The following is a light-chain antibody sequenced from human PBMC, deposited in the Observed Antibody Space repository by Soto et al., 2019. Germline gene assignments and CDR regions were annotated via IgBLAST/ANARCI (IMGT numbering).Light chain of an antibody. J-gene: IGKJ4*01. CDR3: QQSYTTPLT. Sequence: IQMTQSPSSLSASVGDRVTITCRAIQSIASYLNWYQQKPGKAPNLLIYAASTLQSGVPSRFSGSGSGTDFTLTIRSLQPEDFATYYCQQSYTTPLTFGGGTKVEIK. CDR1: QSIASY. CDR2: AAS. V-gene: IGKV1-39*01.